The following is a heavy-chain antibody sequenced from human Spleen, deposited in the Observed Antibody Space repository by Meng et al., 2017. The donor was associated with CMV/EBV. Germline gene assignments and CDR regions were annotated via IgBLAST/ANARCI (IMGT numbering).Heavy chain of an antibody. CDR3: TTESYYYYYGMDV. CDR1: GFTFSNAW. V-gene: IGHV3-15*01. CDR2: IKSKTDGGTI. Sequence: GESLKISCAASGFTFSNAWMSWVRQAPGKGLEWVGRIKSKTDGGTIDYAAPVKGRFTISRDDSKNTLYLQMNSLKTEDTAVYYCTTESYYYYYGMDVWGQGTTVTVSS. J-gene: IGHJ6*02.